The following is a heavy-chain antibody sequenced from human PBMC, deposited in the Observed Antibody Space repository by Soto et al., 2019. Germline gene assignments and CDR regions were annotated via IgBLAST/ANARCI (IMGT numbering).Heavy chain of an antibody. CDR1: AGSISSSRYH. Sequence: SETLSLTCSVSAGSISSSRYHWGWIRQPPGKGLEWIGTIYYGGSTYYNPSLNSRLTISVDTSKKQFSLKLRSVTAADTAVYYCAGGFMRYSTSWYGGRYNFDYWGQGTMVTVSS. V-gene: IGHV4-39*01. CDR2: IYYGGST. J-gene: IGHJ4*01. D-gene: IGHD6-13*01. CDR3: AGGFMRYSTSWYGGRYNFDY.